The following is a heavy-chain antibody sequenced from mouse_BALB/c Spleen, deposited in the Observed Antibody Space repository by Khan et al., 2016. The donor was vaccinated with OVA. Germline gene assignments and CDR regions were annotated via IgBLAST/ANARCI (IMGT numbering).Heavy chain of an antibody. CDR3: ARAAGSGPAWFAY. J-gene: IGHJ3*01. CDR1: GYTITSGYF. CDR2: IRYDGNS. Sequence: VQLQESGPGLVKPSQSLSLSCSVTGYTITSGYFWNWIRKLPGNKLEWMGYIRYDGNSNYNQSFKNRISITPDTSKNQFFLKLNTVTPEDTATYYSARAAGSGPAWFAYWGQGTLVTVSA. D-gene: IGHD3-1*01. V-gene: IGHV3-6*02.